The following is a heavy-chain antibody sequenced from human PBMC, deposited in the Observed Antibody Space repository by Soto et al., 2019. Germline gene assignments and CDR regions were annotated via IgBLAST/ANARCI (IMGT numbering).Heavy chain of an antibody. J-gene: IGHJ6*02. CDR2: ITTAGDT. V-gene: IGHV3-13*01. CDR3: ARELHGGRYGMDV. CDR1: GFTFSNYD. Sequence: GGSLRLSCAASGFTFSNYDMHWVRQVTGKGLEWVSGITTAGDTYYPGSVKGRFTISREKAKNSLYLQMNSLSAGDTAVYYFARELHGGRYGMDVWGQGTTVTVAS.